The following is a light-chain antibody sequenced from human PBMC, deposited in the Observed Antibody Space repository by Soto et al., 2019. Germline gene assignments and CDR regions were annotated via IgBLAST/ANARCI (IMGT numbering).Light chain of an antibody. CDR1: NSNIGNNY. CDR3: ATWDSSLSAGV. V-gene: IGLV1-51*02. CDR2: EDE. J-gene: IGLJ3*02. Sequence: QSVLTQPPSVSAAPGQKVAISCSGSNSNIGNNYVAWFQQLPGTAPKLLIYEDEKRFSGIPDRFSGSKSGSSATLGITGLQTGDEADYYCATWDSSLSAGVFGGGTQLTVL.